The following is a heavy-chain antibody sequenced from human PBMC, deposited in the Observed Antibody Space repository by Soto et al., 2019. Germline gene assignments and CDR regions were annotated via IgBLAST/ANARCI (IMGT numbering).Heavy chain of an antibody. J-gene: IGHJ6*02. D-gene: IGHD2-2*01. Sequence: GASVHVSCKASGYTFTGYYMHWVRQAPGQGLEWMGWINPNSGGTNYAQKLQGRVTMTTDTSTSTAYMELRSLRSDDTAVYYCARDPAVSSTLYYYYYYGMDVWGQGTTVTVSS. CDR1: GYTFTGYY. CDR3: ARDPAVSSTLYYYYYYGMDV. V-gene: IGHV1-2*02. CDR2: INPNSGGT.